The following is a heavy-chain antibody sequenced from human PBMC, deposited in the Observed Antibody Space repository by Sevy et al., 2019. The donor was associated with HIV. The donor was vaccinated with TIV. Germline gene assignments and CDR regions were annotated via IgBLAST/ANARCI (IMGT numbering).Heavy chain of an antibody. D-gene: IGHD3-3*01. J-gene: IGHJ6*02. CDR2: IYSSGTA. CDR3: ARDDQDSWSGYYKVQYQYIMDV. Sequence: SETLSLTCTVSGGSINNYWWGWIRQPAGKGLEWIGRIYSSGTADYNPSLKSRVTMSVDTARNQFSLKMDSVTAADTAVYFCARDDQDSWSGYYKVQYQYIMDVWGQGTTVTVSS. CDR1: GGSINNYW. V-gene: IGHV4-4*07.